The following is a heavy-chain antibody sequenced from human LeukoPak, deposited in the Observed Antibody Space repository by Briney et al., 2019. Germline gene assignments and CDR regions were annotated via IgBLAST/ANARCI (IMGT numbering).Heavy chain of an antibody. D-gene: IGHD1-26*01. V-gene: IGHV3-21*01. CDR3: ARAYSGSYGLGYYYMDV. J-gene: IGHJ6*03. CDR2: ISSSSSYI. Sequence: GGPLRLSCAVSGFTFSSYSMRWVRQAPGKGLEWVSSISSSSSYIYYADSVKGRFTISRDNAKNSLYLQMNSLRAEDTAVYYCARAYSGSYGLGYYYMDVWGKGTTVTISS. CDR1: GFTFSSYS.